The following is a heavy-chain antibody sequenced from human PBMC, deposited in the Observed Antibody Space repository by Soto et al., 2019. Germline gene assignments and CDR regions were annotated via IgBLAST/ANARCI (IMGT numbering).Heavy chain of an antibody. CDR1: GFNSIRYS. CDR3: PRQIPKGSCYLNF. CDR2: INEDGSVK. V-gene: IGHV3-7*01. J-gene: IGHJ4*03. D-gene: IGHD2-15*01. Sequence: PGVPMSQYRVTTGFNSIRYSRTRVPEAPRRGLEWVANINEDGSVKGYVDSVKGRFTISRDNARNSLNLQMNSLRAEVTSVKYCPRQIPKGSCYLNFWGPGT.